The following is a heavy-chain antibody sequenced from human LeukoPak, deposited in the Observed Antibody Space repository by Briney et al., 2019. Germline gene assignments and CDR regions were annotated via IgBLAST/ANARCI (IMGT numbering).Heavy chain of an antibody. Sequence: PSETLSLTCTVSGYSISNGYYWGWIRQPPGKGLEWIGSIYHSGSTYYNPSLKSRVTISVDTSKNQFSLKLSSVTAADTAVYYCARDGIAVAGRYYYYMDVWGKGTTVTVSS. D-gene: IGHD6-19*01. CDR3: ARDGIAVAGRYYYYMDV. CDR1: GYSISNGYY. V-gene: IGHV4-38-2*02. J-gene: IGHJ6*03. CDR2: IYHSGST.